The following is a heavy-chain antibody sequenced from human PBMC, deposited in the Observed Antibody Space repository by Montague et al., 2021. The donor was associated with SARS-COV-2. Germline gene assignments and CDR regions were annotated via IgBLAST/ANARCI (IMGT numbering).Heavy chain of an antibody. D-gene: IGHD6-19*01. Sequence: SLRLSCAASGFTFSSYSMNWVRQAPGKGLEWVSSISSSSSYIYYADSVQGRFTISRDNAKNSLYLQMNSLRAEDTAVYYCARNLVSGWAFFDYWGQGTLVTVSS. V-gene: IGHV3-21*01. CDR2: ISSSSSYI. CDR3: ARNLVSGWAFFDY. J-gene: IGHJ4*02. CDR1: GFTFSSYS.